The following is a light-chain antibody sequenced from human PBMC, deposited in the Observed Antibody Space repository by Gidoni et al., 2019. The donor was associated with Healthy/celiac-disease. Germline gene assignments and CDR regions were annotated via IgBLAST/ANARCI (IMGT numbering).Light chain of an antibody. J-gene: IGKJ5*01. V-gene: IGKV1D-13*01. Sequence: AIQLTQSPSSLSASVGDRVTITCRASQGISSALAWYQQKPGKAPKLLIYDASRLESGVPSRFSGSGSGTDFTLTISSLQPEDCATYYCQQFNNYPFTFGQGTRLEIK. CDR3: QQFNNYPFT. CDR1: QGISSA. CDR2: DAS.